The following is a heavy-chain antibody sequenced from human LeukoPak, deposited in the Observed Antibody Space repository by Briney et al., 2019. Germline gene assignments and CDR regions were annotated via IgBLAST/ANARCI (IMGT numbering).Heavy chain of an antibody. CDR3: ARIRAHSSSWYLWGEDPEYYYYYMDV. CDR2: IYTSGST. V-gene: IGHV4-4*07. D-gene: IGHD6-13*01. Sequence: SETLSLTCTVSGGSISSYYWSWIRQPAGKGLEWIGRIYTSGSTNYNPSLKSRVTMSVDTSKNQFSLKLSSVTAADTAVYYCARIRAHSSSWYLWGEDPEYYYYYMDVWGKGTTVTIPS. J-gene: IGHJ6*03. CDR1: GGSISSYY.